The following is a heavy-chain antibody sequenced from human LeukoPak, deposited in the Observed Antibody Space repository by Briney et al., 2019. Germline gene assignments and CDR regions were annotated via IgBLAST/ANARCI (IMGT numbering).Heavy chain of an antibody. J-gene: IGHJ4*02. CDR1: GFTFSSYA. D-gene: IGHD6-19*01. CDR3: ARAGYSSGWYAFDS. V-gene: IGHV3-48*03. Sequence: GGSLRLSCAASGFTFSSYAMSWVRQAPGKGLEWVSYISRSGGTLYYPDSVKGRFAISRDNTKSSLYLQMNSLRAEDTAIYYCARAGYSSGWYAFDSWGQGTLVTVSS. CDR2: ISRSGGTL.